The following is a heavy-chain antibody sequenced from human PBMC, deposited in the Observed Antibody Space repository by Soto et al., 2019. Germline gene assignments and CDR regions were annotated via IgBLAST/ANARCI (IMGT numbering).Heavy chain of an antibody. CDR2: ISPMFGAA. CDR1: GGTFNTYA. Sequence: QVQLVQSGAEMKKPGSSVKVSCQSSGGTFNTYAMNWVRQAPGQGPEWMGDISPMFGAANYAPKFQGRVTITEDESKGTSYMQLSSLTSEDTALYFCAREVQVHTPDFVYWGQGTLVTVSS. D-gene: IGHD3-10*01. V-gene: IGHV1-69*19. CDR3: AREVQVHTPDFVY. J-gene: IGHJ4*02.